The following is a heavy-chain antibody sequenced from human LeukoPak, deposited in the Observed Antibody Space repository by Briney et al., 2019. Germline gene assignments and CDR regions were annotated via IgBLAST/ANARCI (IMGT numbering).Heavy chain of an antibody. J-gene: IGHJ3*02. D-gene: IGHD1-26*01. V-gene: IGHV3-74*01. CDR3: ARSGRGGAFDI. CDR1: GFTLSSYW. CDR2: FYSDGGRT. Sequence: GGSLRLSCAGSGFTLSSYWMHWVRHAPGKGLVWVSRFYSDGGRTNYADSVKGRFTISGDNAKNTQYLQMNSLRAEDTAVYYCARSGRGGAFDIWGQGTMVTVSS.